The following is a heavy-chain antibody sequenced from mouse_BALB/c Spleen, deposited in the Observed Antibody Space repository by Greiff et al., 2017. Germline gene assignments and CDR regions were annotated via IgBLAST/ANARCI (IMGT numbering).Heavy chain of an antibody. J-gene: IGHJ4*01. CDR2: IRSKSNNYAT. CDR1: GFTFNTYA. Sequence: EVQLQESGGGLVQPKGSLKLSCAASGFTFNTYAMNWVRQAPGKGLEWVARIRSKSNNYATYYADSVKDRFTISRDDSQSMLYLQMNNLKTEDTAMYYCVRQEIRGDAMDYWGQGTSVTVSS. V-gene: IGHV10-1*02. CDR3: VRQEIRGDAMDY.